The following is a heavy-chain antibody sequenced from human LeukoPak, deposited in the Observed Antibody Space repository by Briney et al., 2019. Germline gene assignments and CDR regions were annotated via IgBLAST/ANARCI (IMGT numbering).Heavy chain of an antibody. CDR1: GYTFTGYY. J-gene: IGHJ4*02. CDR2: ISAKNGDT. D-gene: IGHD7-27*01. V-gene: IGHV1-18*04. Sequence: ASVKVSCKAPGYTFTGYYMHWVRQAPGQGLEWMGWISAKNGDTHYVQNLQGRVTMTTDTSTSTAYMELRSLRSDDTAVYYCARSTNWEINYWGQGTLVTVSS. CDR3: ARSTNWEINY.